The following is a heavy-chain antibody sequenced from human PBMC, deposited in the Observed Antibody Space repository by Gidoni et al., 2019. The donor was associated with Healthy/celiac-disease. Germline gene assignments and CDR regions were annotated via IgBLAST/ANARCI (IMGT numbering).Heavy chain of an antibody. CDR2: ISYDGSNK. CDR3: ARDGDMITFGGVIEY. J-gene: IGHJ4*02. D-gene: IGHD3-16*02. V-gene: IGHV3-30*04. CDR1: GFTFSSYA. Sequence: VQLVESGGGVVQPGRSLRLSCAAPGFTFSSYAMHWVRQATGKGLEWVAVISYDGSNKYYADSVKGRFTISRDNSKNTLYLQMNSLRAEDTAVYYCARDGDMITFGGVIEYWGQGTLVTVSS.